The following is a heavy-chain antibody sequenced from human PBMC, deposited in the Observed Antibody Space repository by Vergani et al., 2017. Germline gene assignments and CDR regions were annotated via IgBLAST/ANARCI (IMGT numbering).Heavy chain of an antibody. CDR2: IKSKTDGGTT. Sequence: EVQLVESGGGLVKPGGSLRLSCAASGFTFSNAWMSWVRQAPGKGLEWVGRIKSKTDGGTTDYAAPVKGRFTISRDDSKNTLYLQMNSLKTEDTAVYYCTTDARANWNDPWDYWGQGTLVTVSS. CDR3: TTDARANWNDPWDY. J-gene: IGHJ4*02. D-gene: IGHD1-1*01. V-gene: IGHV3-15*01. CDR1: GFTFSNAW.